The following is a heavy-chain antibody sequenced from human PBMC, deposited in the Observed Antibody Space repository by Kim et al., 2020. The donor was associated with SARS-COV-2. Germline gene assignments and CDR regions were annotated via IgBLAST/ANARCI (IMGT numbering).Heavy chain of an antibody. V-gene: IGHV4-39*01. CDR3: ARVERPVLFDY. Sequence: YCSPSLQRRVSISVDTSKIQFSLKRSSVSAADTAVYYCARVERPVLFDYWGQGTLVTVSS. D-gene: IGHD1-1*01. J-gene: IGHJ4*02.